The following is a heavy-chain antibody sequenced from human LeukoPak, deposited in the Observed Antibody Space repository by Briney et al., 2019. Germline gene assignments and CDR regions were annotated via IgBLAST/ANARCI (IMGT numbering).Heavy chain of an antibody. CDR2: ISSSGSTI. J-gene: IGHJ4*02. CDR1: GFTFTNAW. CDR3: ARDGGGYYDSPVDY. V-gene: IGHV3-11*01. D-gene: IGHD3-22*01. Sequence: PGGSLRLSCAASGFTFTNAWMSWVRQAPGKGLEWVSYISSSGSTIYYADSVKGRFTISRDNAKNSLYLQMNSLRAEDTAVYYCARDGGGYYDSPVDYWGQGTLVTVSS.